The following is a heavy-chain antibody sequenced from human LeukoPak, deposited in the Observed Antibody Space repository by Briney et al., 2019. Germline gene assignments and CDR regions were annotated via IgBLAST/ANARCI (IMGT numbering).Heavy chain of an antibody. CDR1: GFNFSTYA. Sequence: PGGSLRLSCAASGFNFSTYAMSWVRQAPGKGLEWVSAISGSGGSTYYADSVKGRFTISRDNSKNTLYLQMNSLRAEDTAVYYCACPPFGVVTPNFDYWGQGTLVTVSS. D-gene: IGHD3-3*01. J-gene: IGHJ4*02. CDR3: ACPPFGVVTPNFDY. CDR2: ISGSGGST. V-gene: IGHV3-23*01.